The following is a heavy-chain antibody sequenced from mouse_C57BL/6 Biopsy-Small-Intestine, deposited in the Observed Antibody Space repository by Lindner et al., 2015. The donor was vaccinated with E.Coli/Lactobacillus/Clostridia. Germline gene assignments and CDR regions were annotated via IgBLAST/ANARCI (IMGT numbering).Heavy chain of an antibody. D-gene: IGHD2-13*01. CDR1: GYTFTNYG. J-gene: IGHJ1*03. CDR3: AYGDYGYFDV. Sequence: QLQESGAELARPGASVKLSCKASGYTFTNYGICWLKQRTGQGLEWIGEIYRRSGNIYYNEKFKDKATLTADKSSNTAYMELRSLTSEDSAVYFCAYGDYGYFDVWGTGTTVTVSS. CDR2: IYRRSGNI. V-gene: IGHV1-81*01.